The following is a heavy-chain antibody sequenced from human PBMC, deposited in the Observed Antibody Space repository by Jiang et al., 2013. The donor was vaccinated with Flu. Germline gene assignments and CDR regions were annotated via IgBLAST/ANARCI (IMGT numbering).Heavy chain of an antibody. V-gene: IGHV4-30-4*08. CDR3: ARTSAVAGTFVLDF. CDR2: IFYSGST. J-gene: IGHJ4*02. D-gene: IGHD6-19*01. CDR1: GGSISSGDYY. Sequence: GSGLVKPSQTLSLTCTVSGGSISSGDYYWSWIRQPPGKGLEWIGYIFYSGSTHYNPSLRSRFTISFDTSKNQFSLKLSSVAAADTAVYYCARTSAVAGTFVLDFWGQGTLVTVSS.